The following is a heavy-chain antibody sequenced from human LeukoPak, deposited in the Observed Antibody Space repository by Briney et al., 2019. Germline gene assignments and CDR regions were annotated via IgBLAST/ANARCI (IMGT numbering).Heavy chain of an antibody. CDR2: ISSSGGST. CDR3: AKDIVVVPAAGGYFDN. Sequence: GGSLRLSCAASGFTFNNYGMTWVRQAPGKGLEWVSFISSSGGSTYYADSVKGRFTISRDNSKNTLYLQMNSLRAEDTAVYYCAKDIVVVPAAGGYFDNWGQGTLVTVSS. V-gene: IGHV3-23*01. J-gene: IGHJ4*02. D-gene: IGHD2-2*01. CDR1: GFTFNNYG.